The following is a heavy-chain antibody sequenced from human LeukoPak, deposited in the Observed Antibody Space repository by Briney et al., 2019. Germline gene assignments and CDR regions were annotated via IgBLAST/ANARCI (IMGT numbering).Heavy chain of an antibody. V-gene: IGHV1-2*02. CDR3: ARFLERDYDRNDY. J-gene: IGHJ4*02. Sequence: ASVKVSCKASGYTFTGYYMHWVRQAPGQGLEWMGWINPNSGGTNYAQKFQGRVTMTRDTSISTAYTELSRLRSDDTAVYYCARFLERDYDRNDYWGQGTLVTVSS. CDR1: GYTFTGYY. D-gene: IGHD3-22*01. CDR2: INPNSGGT.